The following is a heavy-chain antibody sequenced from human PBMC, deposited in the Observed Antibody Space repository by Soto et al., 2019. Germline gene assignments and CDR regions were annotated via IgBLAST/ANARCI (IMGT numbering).Heavy chain of an antibody. V-gene: IGHV1-18*01. J-gene: IGHJ4*02. Sequence: QVQKVQSGAEVKKPGASVKVSCKASHYSFSSFGISRMRQAPGQVLEGMAWIKPSNDNTKYAQGLKGRVPMTADTSSSTAYMELRSLRSDDTAVYYCARDPFYRGSNLRVGCFDSWGAGPLATDSS. D-gene: IGHD1-26*01. CDR3: ARDPFYRGSNLRVGCFDS. CDR2: IKPSNDNT. CDR1: HYSFSSFG.